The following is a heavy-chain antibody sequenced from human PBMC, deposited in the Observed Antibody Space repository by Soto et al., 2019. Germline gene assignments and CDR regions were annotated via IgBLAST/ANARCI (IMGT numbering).Heavy chain of an antibody. CDR2: IYHSGST. Sequence: SETLSLTCAVSGGSISSSNWWSWVRQPPGKGLEWIGEIYHSGSTNYNPSLKSRVTISVDKSKNQFSLKLSSVTAADTAVYYCARVSHPTPKRDHFDDDFDIWGQGTMVTVSS. D-gene: IGHD2-15*01. J-gene: IGHJ3*02. CDR1: GGSISSSNW. V-gene: IGHV4-4*02. CDR3: ARVSHPTPKRDHFDDDFDI.